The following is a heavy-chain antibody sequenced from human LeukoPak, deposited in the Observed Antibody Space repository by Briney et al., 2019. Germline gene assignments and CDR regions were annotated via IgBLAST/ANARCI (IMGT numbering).Heavy chain of an antibody. J-gene: IGHJ5*02. Sequence: ASVKVSCKASGGTFSSYAISWVRQAPGQGLEWMGGIIPIFGTANYAQKFQGRVTITADKSTSTAYMELSSLRSEDTAVYYCASTYCSGGSCLYNWFDPWGQGTLVTVSS. D-gene: IGHD2-15*01. V-gene: IGHV1-69*06. CDR3: ASTYCSGGSCLYNWFDP. CDR2: IIPIFGTA. CDR1: GGTFSSYA.